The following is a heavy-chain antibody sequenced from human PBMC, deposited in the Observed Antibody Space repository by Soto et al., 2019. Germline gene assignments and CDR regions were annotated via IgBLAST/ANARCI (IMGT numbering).Heavy chain of an antibody. D-gene: IGHD2-2*01. CDR3: ASRRAVPAAPFHSMDV. CDR1: GGSVSSGSYY. Sequence: QVQLQESGPGLVKPSETLSLTCTVSGGSVSSGSYYWSWIRQPPGKGLEWIGYIYYSGSTNYNPSLKSRVTISVDTSKNQFSLKLSSVTAADTAVYYCASRRAVPAAPFHSMDVWGQGTTVTVSS. CDR2: IYYSGST. J-gene: IGHJ6*02. V-gene: IGHV4-61*01.